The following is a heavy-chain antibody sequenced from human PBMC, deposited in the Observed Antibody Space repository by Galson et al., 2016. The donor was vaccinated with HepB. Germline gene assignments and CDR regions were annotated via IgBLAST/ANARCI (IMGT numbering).Heavy chain of an antibody. J-gene: IGHJ6*02. CDR1: GGSISSYS. CDR3: ARGRPAGFAYYYYHGMDI. CDR2: IYYNGIT. Sequence: SETLSLTCTVSGGSISSYSWSWIRQSPGRGLDWIGDIYYNGITDYNSSLKSRITISVDTSKNQLSLELRSVTAADTAVYFCARGRPAGFAYYYYHGMDIWGQGTTVTVSS. V-gene: IGHV4-59*08. D-gene: IGHD3-16*01.